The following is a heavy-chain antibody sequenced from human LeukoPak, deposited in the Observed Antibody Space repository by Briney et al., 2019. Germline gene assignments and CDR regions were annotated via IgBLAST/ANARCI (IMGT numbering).Heavy chain of an antibody. Sequence: GGSLRLSCAASGFTFSSYAMTWVRQAPEKGLEWVSDISGSGGSTYYADSVKGRFTISRDNSKNTLYLQMNSLRAEDTAVYYCAKKLVSSGRGMDVWGQGTTVTVSS. CDR2: ISGSGGST. CDR3: AKKLVSSGRGMDV. V-gene: IGHV3-23*01. J-gene: IGHJ6*02. D-gene: IGHD6-19*01. CDR1: GFTFSSYA.